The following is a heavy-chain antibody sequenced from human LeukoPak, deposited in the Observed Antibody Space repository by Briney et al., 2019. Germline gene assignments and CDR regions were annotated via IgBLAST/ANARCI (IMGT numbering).Heavy chain of an antibody. CDR1: GYRFTNYW. CDR2: IYPDASDT. D-gene: IGHD3-22*01. CDR3: ARLSTMILVGVSLDY. V-gene: IGHV5-51*01. J-gene: IGHJ4*02. Sequence: GESLKISCKGSGYRFTNYWIGWVRQMPGKGLEWMGSIYPDASDTRYSPPFQGQVTISADKSINTAYLQWSSLKASDTAMYYCARLSTMILVGVSLDYWGQGTLVTVSS.